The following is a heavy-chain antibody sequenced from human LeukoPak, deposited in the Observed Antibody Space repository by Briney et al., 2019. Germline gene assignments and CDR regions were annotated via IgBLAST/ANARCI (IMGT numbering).Heavy chain of an antibody. CDR1: GFTFSSYA. CDR3: ARVGDFWSGYYIAYYYYMDV. V-gene: IGHV3-21*01. Sequence: PGGSLRLSCAASGFTFSSYAMSWVRQAPGKGLEWVSSISSSSSYIYYADSVKGRFTISRDNAKNSLYLQMNSLRAEDTAVYYCARVGDFWSGYYIAYYYYMDVWGKGTTVTVSS. J-gene: IGHJ6*03. CDR2: ISSSSSYI. D-gene: IGHD3-3*01.